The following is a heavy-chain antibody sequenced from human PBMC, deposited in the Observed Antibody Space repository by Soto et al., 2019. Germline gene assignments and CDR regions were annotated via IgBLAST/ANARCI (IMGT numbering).Heavy chain of an antibody. V-gene: IGHV3-33*01. Sequence: GGSLRLSCAASGFTFSSYGMHWVRQAPGKGLEWVALISFDGSKKYYAESLRGRFTISRDNSKSTLYLQMNSLGAEDTAVYYCARAVVYCGGDCQPSDHWGQGTLVTVSS. D-gene: IGHD2-21*02. CDR1: GFTFSSYG. CDR2: ISFDGSKK. CDR3: ARAVVYCGGDCQPSDH. J-gene: IGHJ4*02.